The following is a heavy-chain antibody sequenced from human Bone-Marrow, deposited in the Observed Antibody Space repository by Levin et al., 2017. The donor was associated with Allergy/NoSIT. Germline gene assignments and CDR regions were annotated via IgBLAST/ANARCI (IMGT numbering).Heavy chain of an antibody. D-gene: IGHD1-26*01. CDR1: GDGVSTNSAT. V-gene: IGHV6-1*01. J-gene: IGHJ5*02. Sequence: SQTLSLTCAILGDGVSTNSATWNWIRQSPSRGLEWLGRTYYRSKWFHDYAQFVRGRLTIDPDTSKNHFYLHLNSLTPEDTAVYFCARGAQVGIENWFDTWGQGTPVTVSS. CDR2: TYYRSKWFH. CDR3: ARGAQVGIENWFDT.